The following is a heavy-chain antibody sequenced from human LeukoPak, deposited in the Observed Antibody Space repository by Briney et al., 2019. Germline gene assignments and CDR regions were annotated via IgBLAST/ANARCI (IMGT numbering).Heavy chain of an antibody. Sequence: GGSLRLSCAASGFLFGGHAMMWVRQAPGKGLECVSSISSSATYINYADSVKGRFTISRDNAKNSLYLQMNSLTAEDTAVYYCARGPVVGATGWHFGRWGQGTLVTVSS. CDR3: ARGPVVGATGWHFGR. V-gene: IGHV3-21*01. D-gene: IGHD1-26*01. CDR2: ISSSATYI. CDR1: GFLFGGHA. J-gene: IGHJ5*02.